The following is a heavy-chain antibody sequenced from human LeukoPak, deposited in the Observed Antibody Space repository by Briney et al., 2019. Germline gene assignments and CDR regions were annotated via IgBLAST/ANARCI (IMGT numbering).Heavy chain of an antibody. D-gene: IGHD1-7*01. CDR1: GGSISSSNW. V-gene: IGHV4-4*02. J-gene: IGHJ4*02. Sequence: SGTLSLTCAVSGGSISSSNWWSWVRQPPGKGLEWIGEIYHSGSTNYNPSLKSRVTISVVKSKNQFSLKLSSVTAADTAVYYCARNWNYGNFDYWGQGTLVTVSS. CDR3: ARNWNYGNFDY. CDR2: IYHSGST.